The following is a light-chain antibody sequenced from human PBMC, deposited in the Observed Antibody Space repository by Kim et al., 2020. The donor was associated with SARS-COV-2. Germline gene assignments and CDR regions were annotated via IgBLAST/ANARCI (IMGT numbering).Light chain of an antibody. V-gene: IGLV10-54*01. CDR1: SNDIGNQG. J-gene: IGLJ3*02. CDR2: ANN. Sequence: RQTATLTGTGNSNDIGNQGAAWLQQHQGHPPKLLSYANNNRPSGISERFSASRSGNTASLTITGLQPEDEADYYCSTWDSSLSAWVFGGGTQLTVL. CDR3: STWDSSLSAWV.